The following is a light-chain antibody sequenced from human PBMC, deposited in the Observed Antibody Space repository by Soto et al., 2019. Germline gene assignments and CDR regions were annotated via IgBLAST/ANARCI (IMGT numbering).Light chain of an antibody. V-gene: IGKV1-39*01. CDR1: QSISSY. CDR2: AAS. CDR3: QQSYSTLWT. Sequence: DLPMTQSPSSLSASVGDRVTITCRASQSISSYLNWYQQKPGKAPKLLIYAASSLQSGVPSRFSGSGSGTEFTLTISSLQPEDFATYYCQQSYSTLWTLGQGTKVEIK. J-gene: IGKJ1*01.